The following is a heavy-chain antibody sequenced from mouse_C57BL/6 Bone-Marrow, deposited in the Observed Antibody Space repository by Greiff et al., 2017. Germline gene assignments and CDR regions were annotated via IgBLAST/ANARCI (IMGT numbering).Heavy chain of an antibody. CDR3: ARSPYADY. CDR2: IGPSDSST. D-gene: IGHD2-12*01. CDR1: GYTFTSYW. Sequence: QVHVKQPGAELVMPGASVKLSCKASGYTFTSYWMHWVKQRPGQGLEWIGEIGPSDSSTNYTQRFKGKSTLTVDKSSRTAYMQLSSLTAEDSAVYYCARSPYADYWGQGTTVTVSS. V-gene: IGHV1-69*01. J-gene: IGHJ2*01.